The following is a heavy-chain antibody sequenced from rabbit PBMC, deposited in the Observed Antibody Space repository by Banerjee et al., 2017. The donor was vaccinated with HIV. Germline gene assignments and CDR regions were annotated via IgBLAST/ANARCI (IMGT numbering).Heavy chain of an antibody. CDR1: GFSFSSSYY. D-gene: IGHD2-1*01. V-gene: IGHV1S40*01. CDR3: AREDDDYGDWNL. CDR2: IYTGRSST. Sequence: QSLEESGGDLVKPEGSLTLTCTASGFSFSSSYYMCWVRQAPGKGLEWIGCIYTGRSSTYYASWAKGRFTISKTSSTTVTLQMTSLTAADTATYFCAREDDDYGDWNLWGPGTLVTVS. J-gene: IGHJ4*01.